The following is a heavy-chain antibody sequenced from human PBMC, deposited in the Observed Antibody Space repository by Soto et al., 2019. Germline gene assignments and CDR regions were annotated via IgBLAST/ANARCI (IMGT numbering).Heavy chain of an antibody. D-gene: IGHD1-1*01. CDR1: AYSISSGYY. CDR3: ERVDGSAGFDY. CDR2: IYHSGST. Sequence: SETLSLTCAVSAYSISSGYYWGWIRQPPGNGLEWSGSIYHSGSTYYNPSLKSRVTISVDTSKNQFSLRLTSVSAADTAVDYCERVDGSAGFDYSGQGTLVTVSS. V-gene: IGHV4-38-2*01. J-gene: IGHJ4*02.